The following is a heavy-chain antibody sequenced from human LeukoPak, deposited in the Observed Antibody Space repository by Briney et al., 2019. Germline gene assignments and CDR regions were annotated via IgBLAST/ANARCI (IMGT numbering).Heavy chain of an antibody. J-gene: IGHJ4*02. CDR3: ARRNYYDSTGYFDS. D-gene: IGHD3-22*01. CDR2: IYHRGIT. CDR1: GGSISGDNW. Sequence: PSGTLSLTCGISGGSISGDNWWSWVRQPPGKGLEWIGEIYHRGITNYNPSLKSRVSISGDKSKNQFSLKLSFVTAADTAVYYCARRNYYDSTGYFDSWGQGTLVTVSS. V-gene: IGHV4-4*02.